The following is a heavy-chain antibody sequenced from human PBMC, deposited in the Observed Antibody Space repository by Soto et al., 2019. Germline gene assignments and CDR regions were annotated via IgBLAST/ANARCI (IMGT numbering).Heavy chain of an antibody. CDR3: ASGGDCSSTSCYMANYYYGMDV. Sequence: QVQLVQSGAEVKKPGSSVKVSCKASGGTFSSYAISWVRQAPGQGLEWMGGIIPIFGTANYAQKFQGRVTITADKSTSTAYMELSSLRSEDTAVYYCASGGDCSSTSCYMANYYYGMDVWGQGTTVTVSS. V-gene: IGHV1-69*06. J-gene: IGHJ6*02. D-gene: IGHD2-2*01. CDR2: IIPIFGTA. CDR1: GGTFSSYA.